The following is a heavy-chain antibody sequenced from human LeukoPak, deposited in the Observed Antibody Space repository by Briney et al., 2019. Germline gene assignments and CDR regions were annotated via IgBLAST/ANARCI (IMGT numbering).Heavy chain of an antibody. D-gene: IGHD1-26*01. CDR1: GFIFSTYD. CDR2: IGTAGDT. J-gene: IGHJ3*02. Sequence: GGSLRLSCAASGFIFSTYDIHWVRQATGKGLEWVSSIGTAGDTYYLGSVRGRFTVPRDHVKNSLYLQMNSLGVGDTAVYYCARARSASYFRAFDIWGQGTMVTVSS. V-gene: IGHV3-13*01. CDR3: ARARSASYFRAFDI.